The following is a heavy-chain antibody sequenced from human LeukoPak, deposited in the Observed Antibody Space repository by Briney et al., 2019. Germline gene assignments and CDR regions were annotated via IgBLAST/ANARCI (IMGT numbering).Heavy chain of an antibody. Sequence: GESLKISCKGSGYSFTSYWIGWVRQMPGKGLEWMGIIYPGDSDTRYSPSFQGQVTISADKSISTAYLQWSSLKASDTAMYYCARHGRGASSGSEIDYWGQGTLVTVSS. V-gene: IGHV5-51*01. D-gene: IGHD6-19*01. J-gene: IGHJ4*02. CDR2: IYPGDSDT. CDR3: ARHGRGASSGSEIDY. CDR1: GYSFTSYW.